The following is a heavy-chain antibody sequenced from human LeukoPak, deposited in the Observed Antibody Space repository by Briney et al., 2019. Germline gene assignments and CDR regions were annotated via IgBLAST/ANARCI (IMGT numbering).Heavy chain of an antibody. V-gene: IGHV1-3*01. Sequence: ASVKVSCKASGYTFTNYAIHWVRQAPGQRLEWMGWINAGNGNTKYSQKFQGRVTITRDTSASTAYMELSSLRSEDTAVYSCARGGRYCSGGTCYPTLDYWGQGTLVTVSS. CDR2: INAGNGNT. J-gene: IGHJ4*02. CDR1: GYTFTNYA. CDR3: ARGGRYCSGGTCYPTLDY. D-gene: IGHD2-15*01.